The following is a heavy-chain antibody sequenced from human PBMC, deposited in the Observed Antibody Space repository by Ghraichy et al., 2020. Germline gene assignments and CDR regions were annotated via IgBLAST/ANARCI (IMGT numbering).Heavy chain of an antibody. V-gene: IGHV3-23*01. CDR3: AKTTAVHYYYGLDV. CDR2: NTVSGGRT. J-gene: IGHJ6*02. D-gene: IGHD2-2*01. CDR1: GFTFNNYA. Sequence: GGSLRLSCAASGFTFNNYAMSWVRQAPGKGLEWVSLNTVSGGRTSYADSVKGRFTISLDPSKTTMYLQMNSLRAEDTAKDYCAKTTAVHYYYGLDVWGQGTTVTVSS.